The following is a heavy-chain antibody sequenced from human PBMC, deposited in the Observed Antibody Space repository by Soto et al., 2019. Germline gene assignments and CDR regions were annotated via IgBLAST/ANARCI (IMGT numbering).Heavy chain of an antibody. CDR1: GGSISSYY. Sequence: PSETLSLTCTVSGGSISSYYWSWIRQPPGKGLEWIGYIYYSRSTNYNPSLKSRVTISVDTSKNQFSLKLSSVTAADTAVYYCARGSGTADRATFDYWGQGTLVTVSS. J-gene: IGHJ4*02. CDR2: IYYSRST. CDR3: ARGSGTADRATFDY. D-gene: IGHD1-26*01. V-gene: IGHV4-59*01.